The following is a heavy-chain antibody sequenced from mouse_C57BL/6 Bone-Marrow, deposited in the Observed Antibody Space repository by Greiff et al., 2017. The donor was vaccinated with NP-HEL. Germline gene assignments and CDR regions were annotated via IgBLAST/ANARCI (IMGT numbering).Heavy chain of an antibody. CDR1: GYTFTDYN. J-gene: IGHJ1*03. Sequence: EVQLQQSGPELVKPGASVKMSCKASGYTFTDYNMHWVKQSHGKSLEWIGYINPNNGGTSYNQKFKGKATLTVNKSSSTAYMELRSLTSEDSAVYYCARMGYYGSSHWYFDVWGTGTTVTVSS. CDR3: ARMGYYGSSHWYFDV. V-gene: IGHV1-22*01. D-gene: IGHD1-1*01. CDR2: INPNNGGT.